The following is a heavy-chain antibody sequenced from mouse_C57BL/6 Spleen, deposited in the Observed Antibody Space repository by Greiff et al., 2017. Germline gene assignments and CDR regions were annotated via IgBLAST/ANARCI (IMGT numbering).Heavy chain of an antibody. V-gene: IGHV1-15*01. Sequence: QVHVKQSGAELVRPGASVTLSCKASGYTFTDYEMHWVKQTPVHGLEWIGAIDPETGGTAYNQKFKGKAILTADKSSSTAYMELRSLTSEDSAVYYCTRSYDYYGSSYPYYFDDWGQGTTLTVSS. CDR3: TRSYDYYGSSYPYYFDD. CDR2: IDPETGGT. CDR1: GYTFTDYE. D-gene: IGHD1-1*01. J-gene: IGHJ2*01.